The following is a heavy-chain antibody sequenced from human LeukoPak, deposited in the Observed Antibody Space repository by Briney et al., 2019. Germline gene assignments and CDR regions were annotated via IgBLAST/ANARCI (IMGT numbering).Heavy chain of an antibody. CDR1: GGSMSSYC. CDR3: ARAVYSGTYCGGFDP. D-gene: IGHD1-26*01. J-gene: IGHJ5*02. Sequence: PSETLSLTCTVSGGSMSSYCWSWIRQPAGKGLEWIGRIYTSGGTNYNPSLKSRVTMSVDTSKNQFSLKLSSVTAADTAVYYCARAVYSGTYCGGFDPWGQGTLVTVSS. V-gene: IGHV4-4*07. CDR2: IYTSGGT.